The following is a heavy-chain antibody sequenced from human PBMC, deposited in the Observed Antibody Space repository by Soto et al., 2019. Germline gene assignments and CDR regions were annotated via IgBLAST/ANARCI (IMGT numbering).Heavy chain of an antibody. CDR2: IIPIFGTA. Sequence: QVQLVQSGAEVKKPGSSVKVSCKASGGTFSSYAISWVRQAPGQGLEWMGGIIPIFGTANYAQKFQGRVTITADESTSTADMELSSLRSEDTAVYYCARSYYDSSGYYYSTYYYYYGMDVWGQGTTVTVSS. V-gene: IGHV1-69*01. D-gene: IGHD3-22*01. CDR1: GGTFSSYA. CDR3: ARSYYDSSGYYYSTYYYYYGMDV. J-gene: IGHJ6*02.